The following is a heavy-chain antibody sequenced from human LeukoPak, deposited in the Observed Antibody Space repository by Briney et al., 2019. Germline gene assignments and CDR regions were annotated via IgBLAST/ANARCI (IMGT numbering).Heavy chain of an antibody. J-gene: IGHJ4*02. D-gene: IGHD3-10*01. CDR2: INHSGST. CDR1: GGSFSGYY. CDR3: ARGVVRGVIAT. Sequence: SETLSLTCAAYGGSFSGYYWSWIRQPPGKGLEWIGEINHSGSTNYNPSLKSRVTISVDTSKNQFSLKLSSVTAADTAVYYCARGVVRGVIATWGQGTLVTVSS. V-gene: IGHV4-34*01.